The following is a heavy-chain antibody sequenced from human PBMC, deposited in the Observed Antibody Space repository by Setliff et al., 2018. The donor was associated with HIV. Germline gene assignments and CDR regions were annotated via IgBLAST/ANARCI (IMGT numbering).Heavy chain of an antibody. CDR2: INHSGRT. D-gene: IGHD3-22*01. J-gene: IGHJ3*02. CDR3: AREDTTGYYSLSAFDI. CDR1: GGSFTNYF. V-gene: IGHV4-34*01. Sequence: SETLSLTCAVYGGSFTNYFWSWIRQSPGKGLERIGEINHSGRTKYNPSLKSRVTMSVDTSKNQFSLKLKSVTAADTAVYYCAREDTTGYYSLSAFDIWVQGTLVTVSS.